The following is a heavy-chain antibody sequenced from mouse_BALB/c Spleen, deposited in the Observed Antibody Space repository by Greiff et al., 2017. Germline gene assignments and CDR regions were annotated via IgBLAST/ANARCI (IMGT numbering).Heavy chain of an antibody. J-gene: IGHJ2*01. CDR2: IDPANGNT. D-gene: IGHD3-2*02. Sequence: EVKLVESGAELVKPGASVKLSCTASGFNIKDTYMHWVKQRPEQGLEWIGRIDPANGNTKYDPKFQGKATITADTSSNTAYLQLSSLTSEDTAVYYFARTAQATFDYWGQGTTLAVSS. CDR1: GFNIKDTY. V-gene: IGHV14-3*02. CDR3: ARTAQATFDY.